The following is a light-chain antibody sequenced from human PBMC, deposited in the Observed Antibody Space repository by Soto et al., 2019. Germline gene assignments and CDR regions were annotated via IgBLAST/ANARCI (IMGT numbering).Light chain of an antibody. CDR1: RNDIGSYDY. CDR3: SAHTTSFTFV. Sequence: QSALTQPASVSGSPGQSITISCIGSRNDIGSYDYVSWHQHQEGKAPRVLIYEVGSRPSGVSSRFSGSRSGNTASLTISGLQPEDEATYYCSAHTTSFTFVFGPGTKLTVL. CDR2: EVG. J-gene: IGLJ1*01. V-gene: IGLV2-14*01.